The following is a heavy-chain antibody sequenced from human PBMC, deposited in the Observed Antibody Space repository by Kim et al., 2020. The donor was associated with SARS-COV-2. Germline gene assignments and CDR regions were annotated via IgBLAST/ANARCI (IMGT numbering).Heavy chain of an antibody. Sequence: GGSLRLSCAASGFTFSSYGMHWVRQAPGKGLEWVAVIWYDGSNKYYADSVKGRFTISRDNSKNTLYLQMNSLRAEDTAVYYCASDTYGSGKREFDYWGQGTLVTVSS. D-gene: IGHD3-10*01. V-gene: IGHV3-33*01. J-gene: IGHJ4*02. CDR2: IWYDGSNK. CDR1: GFTFSSYG. CDR3: ASDTYGSGKREFDY.